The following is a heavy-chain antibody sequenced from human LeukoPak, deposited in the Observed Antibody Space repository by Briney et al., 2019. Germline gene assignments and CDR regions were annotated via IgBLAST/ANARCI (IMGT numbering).Heavy chain of an antibody. CDR2: IRSKAYGGTT. Sequence: PGGPLRVSCTASGFTFGDYAMSWVRQAPGKGLEWVGFIRSKAYGGTTEYAASVKGRFTISRDDSKSIAYLQMNSLKTEDTAVYYCTSRYGMPGYWGQGTLVTVSS. J-gene: IGHJ4*02. CDR3: TSRYGMPGY. D-gene: IGHD3-16*02. V-gene: IGHV3-49*04. CDR1: GFTFGDYA.